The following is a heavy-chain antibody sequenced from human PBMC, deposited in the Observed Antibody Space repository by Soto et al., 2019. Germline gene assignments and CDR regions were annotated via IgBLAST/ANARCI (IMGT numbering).Heavy chain of an antibody. J-gene: IGHJ5*02. CDR2: VYYSGSA. Sequence: QVQLQESGPGLVKPSETLSLTCTVSGGSVSSYYWNWIRQPPGKGLEWIGYVYYSGSATYNPSLKSRVTISVDTAKDQFSLTLRSVTAADTAVYYCARTNWNANWFDPWGQGTLVTVSS. D-gene: IGHD1-20*01. V-gene: IGHV4-59*02. CDR3: ARTNWNANWFDP. CDR1: GGSVSSYY.